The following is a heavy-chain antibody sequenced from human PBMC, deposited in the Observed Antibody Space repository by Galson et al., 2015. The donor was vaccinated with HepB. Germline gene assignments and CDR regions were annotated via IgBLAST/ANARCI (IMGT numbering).Heavy chain of an antibody. CDR1: GFTFSSYS. V-gene: IGHV3-21*01. Sequence: SLRLSCAASGFTFSSYSMNWVRQAPGKGLEWVSSISSSSSYIYYADSVKGRFTISRDNAKNSLYLQMNSLRAEDTAVYYCARDRTGWGVYYYDSSGYSYYFDYWGQGTLVTVSS. CDR2: ISSSSSYI. J-gene: IGHJ4*02. D-gene: IGHD3-22*01. CDR3: ARDRTGWGVYYYDSSGYSYYFDY.